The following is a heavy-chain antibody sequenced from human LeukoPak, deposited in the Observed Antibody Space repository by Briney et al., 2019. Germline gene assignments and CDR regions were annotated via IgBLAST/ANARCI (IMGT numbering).Heavy chain of an antibody. D-gene: IGHD3-22*01. CDR1: GFTFSSYS. J-gene: IGHJ4*02. CDR3: ARGTYYYDSSGYIGY. CDR2: ISSSGSTI. Sequence: GGSLRLSCAASGFTFSSYSMNWVRQAPGKGLEWVSYISSSGSTIYYADSVRGRFTISRDNAKNSLYLQMNSLRAEDTAVYYCARGTYYYDSSGYIGYWGQGTLVTASS. V-gene: IGHV3-48*01.